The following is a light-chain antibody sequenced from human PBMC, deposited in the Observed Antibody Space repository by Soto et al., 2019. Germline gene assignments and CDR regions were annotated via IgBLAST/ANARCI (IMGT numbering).Light chain of an antibody. V-gene: IGKV3-20*01. CDR3: QQYHTWPIT. Sequence: EILLTQSPSTLSLSPGEGVTLSCRASQSVTVNSLAWYQQKPGQAPRLLIYAASTRAAAVPDRFTGSGSGTDFALTISRLEPEDFGVYYCQQYHTWPITFGGGTKVEIK. J-gene: IGKJ4*01. CDR2: AAS. CDR1: QSVTVNS.